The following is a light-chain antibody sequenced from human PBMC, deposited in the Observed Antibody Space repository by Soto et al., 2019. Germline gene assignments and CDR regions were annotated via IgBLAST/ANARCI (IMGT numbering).Light chain of an antibody. Sequence: SYELTQPPSVSVAPGQTARITCGGSNIGSKSGHWYQQKPGQAPVLVVYEDSDRPSGIPERFSGSNSGNTATLTISRVEAGDEADYYCQVWDTSSDHVVFGGGTKLTVL. V-gene: IGLV3-21*02. CDR2: EDS. CDR1: NIGSKS. J-gene: IGLJ2*01. CDR3: QVWDTSSDHVV.